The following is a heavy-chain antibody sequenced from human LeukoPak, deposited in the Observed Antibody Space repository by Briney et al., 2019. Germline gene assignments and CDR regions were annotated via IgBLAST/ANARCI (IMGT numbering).Heavy chain of an antibody. CDR3: ARGRFRRYYYDFAAAFDI. D-gene: IGHD3-22*01. Sequence: ASVKVSCKASGYTFTGYYMHWVRQAPGQGLEWMGWINPNSGGTNYAQKFQGRVTMTRDTSISTAYMELSRLRSDDTAVYYCARGRFRRYYYDFAAAFDIWGQGTMVTVSS. CDR2: INPNSGGT. V-gene: IGHV1-2*02. CDR1: GYTFTGYY. J-gene: IGHJ3*02.